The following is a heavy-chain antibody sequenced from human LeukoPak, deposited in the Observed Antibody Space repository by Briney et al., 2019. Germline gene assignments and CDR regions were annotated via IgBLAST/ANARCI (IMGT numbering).Heavy chain of an antibody. J-gene: IGHJ4*02. CDR3: ARGNYYDSSGYFD. V-gene: IGHV1-69*05. D-gene: IGHD3-22*01. CDR2: IIPMFGTT. Sequence: SVKVSCKASGGTFSSYAVSWVRQAPGQGLEWMGRIIPMFGTTNYAQSFRSRLTITMDKSTTTAYMELSSLRFEDTAMYYCARGNYYDSSGYFDWGQGTLVTVSS. CDR1: GGTFSSYA.